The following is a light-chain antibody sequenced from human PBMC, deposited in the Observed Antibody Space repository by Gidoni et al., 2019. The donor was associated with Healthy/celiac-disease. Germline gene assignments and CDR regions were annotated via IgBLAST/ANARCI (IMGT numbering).Light chain of an antibody. CDR3: QQYGSSPQT. V-gene: IGKV3-20*01. J-gene: IGKJ1*01. CDR1: QSVSSSY. Sequence: EILLTQSPGTLSLSPGERATLSCRASQSVSSSYLAWYQQKPGQAPRLLIYGASSRATGIPDRFSGSGSGTDFTLTISRLEPEDFAVYYCQQYGSSPQTFGQGTKVKSN. CDR2: GAS.